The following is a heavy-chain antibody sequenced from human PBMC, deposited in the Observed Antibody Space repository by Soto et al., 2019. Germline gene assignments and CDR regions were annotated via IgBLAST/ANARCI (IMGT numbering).Heavy chain of an antibody. D-gene: IGHD2-2*01. Sequence: EVQLLESGGGLVQPGGSLRLSCTASGFTFSSTSMSWVRQAPGKGLEWVSVTTGRDDRTYYADSVKGRFTISRDISKNTLYLQMNSLRAEDTAVYFCAKLVKNWGQGTLVTVSS. V-gene: IGHV3-23*01. CDR1: GFTFSSTS. J-gene: IGHJ4*02. CDR2: TTGRDDRT. CDR3: AKLVKN.